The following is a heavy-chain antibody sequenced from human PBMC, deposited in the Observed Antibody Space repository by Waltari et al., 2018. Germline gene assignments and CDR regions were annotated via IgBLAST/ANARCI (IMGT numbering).Heavy chain of an antibody. CDR1: GGTFSSSP. J-gene: IGHJ4*02. Sequence: QVQLVQSGAEVKKPGSSVKVSCKASGGTFSSSPTSWLRHAPGQGLEWMGGIIPILGIANYAQKFQGRVTITADESTSTAYMELSSLRSEDTAVYYCARVPRRDFWSGYYLSWGQGTLVTVSS. V-gene: IGHV1-69*04. CDR2: IIPILGIA. CDR3: ARVPRRDFWSGYYLS. D-gene: IGHD3-3*01.